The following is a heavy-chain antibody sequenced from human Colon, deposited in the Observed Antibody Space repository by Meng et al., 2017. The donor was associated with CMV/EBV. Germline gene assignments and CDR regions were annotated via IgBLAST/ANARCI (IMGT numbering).Heavy chain of an antibody. Sequence: LTSAVSGASISSGGYSWSWIRQPPGKGLEWIGYIFYSGSTYYNPSLQSRVTISLDKSQNQFSLKLKSVTAADTAVYYCAREKGYFFDFWGQGTLVTVSS. CDR3: AREKGYFFDF. V-gene: IGHV4-30-2*01. CDR2: IFYSGST. CDR1: GASISSGGYS. J-gene: IGHJ4*02.